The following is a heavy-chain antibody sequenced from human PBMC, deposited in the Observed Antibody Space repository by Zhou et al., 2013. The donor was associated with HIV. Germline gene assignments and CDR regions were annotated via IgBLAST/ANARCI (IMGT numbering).Heavy chain of an antibody. CDR2: INAGNGNT. CDR3: AGGRIVGSTLDF. CDR1: GYTFSSYA. Sequence: QVQLVQSGAEVKKPGASVKVSCKTSGYTFSSYAMHWVRQAPGQRLEWMGWINAGNGNTKYSQKFQGRVTISRDTSATTAYMELNSLRSEDTAVYYCAGGRIVGSTLDFWGHGTLVTVSS. V-gene: IGHV1-3*01. J-gene: IGHJ4*01. D-gene: IGHD1-26*01.